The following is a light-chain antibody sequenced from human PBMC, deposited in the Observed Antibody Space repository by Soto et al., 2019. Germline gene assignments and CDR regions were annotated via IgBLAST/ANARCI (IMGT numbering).Light chain of an antibody. V-gene: IGKV3-20*01. Sequence: ENVVTTPPGTMPLSSGEKATTPSRATQSVSSSSLAGYQQKPGQAPRLLLYGTSSRATGIPARFSGSGAATAFTLTISRLEPEDFLVYYCHQYGSSHLWTFGQGTKVDIK. CDR3: HQYGSSHLWT. CDR2: GTS. J-gene: IGKJ1*01. CDR1: QSVSSSS.